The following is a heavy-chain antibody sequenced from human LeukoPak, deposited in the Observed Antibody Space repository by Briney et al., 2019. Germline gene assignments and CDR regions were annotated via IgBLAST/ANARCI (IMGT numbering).Heavy chain of an antibody. J-gene: IGHJ4*02. CDR1: GFTLSSYS. Sequence: GGSLRLSCAASGFTLSSYSMNWVRQAPGKGLEWVSSISSSSSYIYYADSVKGRFTISRDNAKNSLYLQMNSLRAEDTAVYYCARDPGHVDTAMVTRDYWGQGTLVTVSS. D-gene: IGHD5-18*01. CDR3: ARDPGHVDTAMVTRDY. V-gene: IGHV3-21*01. CDR2: ISSSSSYI.